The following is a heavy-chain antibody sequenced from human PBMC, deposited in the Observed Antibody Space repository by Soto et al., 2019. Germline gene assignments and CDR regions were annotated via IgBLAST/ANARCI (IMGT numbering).Heavy chain of an antibody. V-gene: IGHV3-23*01. CDR2: ITGSGGST. J-gene: IGHJ4*02. CDR3: VSDQDIVVVPAAAPGSSRDY. D-gene: IGHD2-2*01. Sequence: GGSLRLSCAASGFTFSRYTMSWVRQAPGKGLEWVSAITGSGGSTYYADSVKGRLTISRDNSKNTLYLQMNSLRAEDTAVYYCVSDQDIVVVPAAAPGSSRDYWGQGTLVTVSS. CDR1: GFTFSRYT.